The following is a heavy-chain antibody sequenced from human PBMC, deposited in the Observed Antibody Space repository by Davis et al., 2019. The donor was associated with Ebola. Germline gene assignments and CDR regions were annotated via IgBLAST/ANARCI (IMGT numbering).Heavy chain of an antibody. Sequence: SLKISCAASGFTFDDYAMHWVRQAPGKGLEWVSGISWNSGSIGYADSVKGRFTISRDNAKNSLYLQMNSLRAEDTALYYCAKVLNGITGTTSGAFDIWGQGTMVTVSS. CDR3: AKVLNGITGTTSGAFDI. CDR1: GFTFDDYA. CDR2: ISWNSGSI. D-gene: IGHD1-7*01. J-gene: IGHJ3*02. V-gene: IGHV3-9*01.